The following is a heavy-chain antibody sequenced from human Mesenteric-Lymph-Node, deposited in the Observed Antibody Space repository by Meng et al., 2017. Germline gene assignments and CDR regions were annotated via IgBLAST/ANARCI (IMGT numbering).Heavy chain of an antibody. V-gene: IGHV4-38-2*02. Sequence: SETLSLTCTVSDSSSVTYYWGWVRQSPVKGLEWIGSIDHSGGTYYNPSLRNRVTISVDASKKQVSLNLNSVTATDTAVYFCARDHVNIKWFFHWGQGTLVTVSS. CDR3: ARDHVNIKWFFH. J-gene: IGHJ4*02. D-gene: IGHD3-22*01. CDR1: DSSSVTYY. CDR2: IDHSGGT.